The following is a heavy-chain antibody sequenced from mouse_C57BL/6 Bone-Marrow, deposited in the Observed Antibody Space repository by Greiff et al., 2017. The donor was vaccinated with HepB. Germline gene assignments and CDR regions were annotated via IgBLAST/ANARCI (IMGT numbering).Heavy chain of an antibody. Sequence: VQLQQSGPELVKPGASVKIPCKASGYTFTDYNMDWVKQSHGKSLEWIGDINPNNGGTIYNQKFKGKATLTVDKSSSTAYMKLRSLTSEDTAVYYCARRAFGFNYYGSSQAWFAYWGQGTLVTVSA. V-gene: IGHV1-18*01. CDR3: ARRAFGFNYYGSSQAWFAY. CDR2: INPNNGGT. D-gene: IGHD1-1*01. J-gene: IGHJ3*01. CDR1: GYTFTDYN.